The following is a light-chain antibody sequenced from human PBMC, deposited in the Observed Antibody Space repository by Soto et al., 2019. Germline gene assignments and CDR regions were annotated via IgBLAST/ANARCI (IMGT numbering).Light chain of an antibody. J-gene: IGKJ1*01. CDR3: QHYNSNSEA. V-gene: IGKV3-11*01. CDR2: DAS. Sequence: IVFPRSPATLSLSPGEGATRSCRASQTVSNFLAWYQQKPGQAPRLLIYDASKRATGIPARFSGSGSGTDFTLTISSLQHDDFATVYCQHYNSNSEAFGQGTKVDI. CDR1: QTVSNF.